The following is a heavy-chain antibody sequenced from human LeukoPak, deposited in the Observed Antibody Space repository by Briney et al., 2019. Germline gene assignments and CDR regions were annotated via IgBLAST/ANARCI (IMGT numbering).Heavy chain of an antibody. CDR1: GGSISSSSYY. CDR3: ATDFWSGTNIIDY. CDR2: IYYSGST. Sequence: SETLSLTCTVSGGSISSSSYYWGWIRQPPGKGLEWIGSIYYSGSTYYNPSLKSRVTISVDTSKNQFSLKLSSVTAADTAVYYCATDFWSGTNIIDYWGREPWSPSPQ. J-gene: IGHJ4*02. V-gene: IGHV4-39*07. D-gene: IGHD3-3*01.